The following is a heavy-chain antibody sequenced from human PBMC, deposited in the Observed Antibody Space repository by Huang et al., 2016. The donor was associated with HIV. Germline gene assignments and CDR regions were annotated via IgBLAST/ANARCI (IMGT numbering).Heavy chain of an antibody. D-gene: IGHD3-22*01. CDR2: INSDVSSS. CDR3: VRDPRIQSWLNYFDY. J-gene: IGHJ4*02. Sequence: EVQLVESGGGLVQPGGSLRLSCAASGFTFSRYWMHWVGQAPGKGLVWGSRINSDVSSSGYADSVKGRFTISRDNAKNTLYLQMNSLRAEDTAVYYCVRDPRIQSWLNYFDYWGQGTLVSVSS. CDR1: GFTFSRYW. V-gene: IGHV3-74*01.